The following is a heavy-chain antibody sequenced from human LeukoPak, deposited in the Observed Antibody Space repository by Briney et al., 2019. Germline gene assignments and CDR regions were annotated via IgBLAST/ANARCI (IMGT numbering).Heavy chain of an antibody. V-gene: IGHV5-51*01. CDR2: IYPGDSDT. CDR3: ARRKLRFLELGNWFDP. J-gene: IGHJ5*02. CDR1: GYSFTSYW. D-gene: IGHD3-3*01. Sequence: GESLKISCKGSGYSFTSYWIGWVRQMPGRGLEWMGIIYPGDSDTRYSPSFQGQVTISADKSISTAYLQWSSLRASDTAMYYCARRKLRFLELGNWFDPWGQGTLVTVSS.